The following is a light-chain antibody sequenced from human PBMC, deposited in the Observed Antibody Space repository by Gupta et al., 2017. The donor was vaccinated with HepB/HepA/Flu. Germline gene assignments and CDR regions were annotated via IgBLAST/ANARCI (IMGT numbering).Light chain of an antibody. CDR3: QQYNNWPPLT. J-gene: IGKJ4*01. Sequence: EIVMTQSPATLSVSPGERATLSCRASQSVSSNLAWYQQKPGQAPRLLIYGASTRVTGIPARFSGSGCGTEFTLTISSRQSEDFAVYYCQQYNNWPPLTFGGGTKVEIK. CDR1: QSVSSN. CDR2: GAS. V-gene: IGKV3-15*01.